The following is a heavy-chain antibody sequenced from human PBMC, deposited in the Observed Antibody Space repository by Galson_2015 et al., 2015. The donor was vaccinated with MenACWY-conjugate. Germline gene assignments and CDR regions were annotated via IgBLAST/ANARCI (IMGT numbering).Heavy chain of an antibody. D-gene: IGHD2/OR15-2a*01. V-gene: IGHV1-18*04. CDR2: ISTNNGNT. CDR1: GYTFTVCG. J-gene: IGHJ4*02. CDR3: ARDHLYCNSAGCVGSGTTLEY. Sequence: SVKVSCKASGYTFTVCGINWVRQAPGQGLEWMGWISTNNGNTAFAQKFQGRVTMTRETSTSTVYMELRSLRSDDTAMYYCARDHLYCNSAGCVGSGTTLEYWGQGTLVTVSS.